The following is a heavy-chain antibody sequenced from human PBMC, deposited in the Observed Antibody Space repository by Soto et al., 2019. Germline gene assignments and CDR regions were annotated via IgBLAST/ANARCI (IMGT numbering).Heavy chain of an antibody. CDR2: ISKSGET. D-gene: IGHD5-12*01. Sequence: SEPLSLTWTVSGGSISGYYWSWIRQPPGKGLEWIGHISKSGETTYNPSLKSRVTISVDTSKSQFSLNLSSVTAADTAVYYCARDPPDGYSGYDYWGQGTQVTVSS. CDR3: ARDPPDGYSGYDY. J-gene: IGHJ4*02. CDR1: GGSISGYY. V-gene: IGHV4-59*01.